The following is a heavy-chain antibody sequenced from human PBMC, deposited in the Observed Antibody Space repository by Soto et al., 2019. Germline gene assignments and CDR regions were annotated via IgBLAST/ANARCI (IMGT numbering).Heavy chain of an antibody. CDR2: IYWDDDQ. Sequence: SGPTLVNPTQTLTLTCTFSGFSLSADGVGVGWIRQPPGKALEWLALIYWDDDQRYSTSLKTRLTISKDTSKNQVVLTMTNMAPVDTATYYCARSIRDGYNIIDYWGQGTLVPVSS. V-gene: IGHV2-5*02. J-gene: IGHJ4*02. D-gene: IGHD5-12*01. CDR3: ARSIRDGYNIIDY. CDR1: GFSLSADGVG.